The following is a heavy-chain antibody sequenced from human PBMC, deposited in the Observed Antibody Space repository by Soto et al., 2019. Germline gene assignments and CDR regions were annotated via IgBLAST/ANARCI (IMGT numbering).Heavy chain of an antibody. CDR2: ISGSGGST. D-gene: IGHD6-19*01. CDR3: AKGLSSGLGYYYYYGMDV. CDR1: GFTFSSYA. Sequence: PGGSLSLSCADSGFTFSSYAMSWVRQAPGKGLEWVSDISGSGGSTYYADSLKGRFTISRDNPKNTLYLQMNSLRAEDTAVYYCAKGLSSGLGYYYYYGMDVWGQGTTVTVSS. J-gene: IGHJ6*02. V-gene: IGHV3-23*01.